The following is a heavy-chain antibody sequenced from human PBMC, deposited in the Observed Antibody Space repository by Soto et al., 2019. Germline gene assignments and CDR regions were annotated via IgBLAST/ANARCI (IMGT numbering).Heavy chain of an antibody. J-gene: IGHJ4*02. D-gene: IGHD5-12*01. Sequence: QVQLVQSGAEVKKPGSSVKVSCKASGGTFSSYAISWVRQAPGQGLEWMGGIIPIFGTANYAQKFQGRVTITADGANSPAYKEPSSVGAEDSAVYYCARRPTVRAVYAAYDMDYWGQGTLVTVSS. CDR2: IIPIFGTA. CDR1: GGTFSSYA. V-gene: IGHV1-69*01. CDR3: ARRPTVRAVYAAYDMDY.